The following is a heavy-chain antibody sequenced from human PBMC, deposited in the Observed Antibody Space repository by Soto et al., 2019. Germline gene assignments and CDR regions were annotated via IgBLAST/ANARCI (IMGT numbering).Heavy chain of an antibody. J-gene: IGHJ1*01. Sequence: EVQLVESGGALVQPGGSLRLSCEASGFTFRNYYMHWVRQAPGKGLMWVASIDSNGRNSVYADSVKGRFTVSRDNAKNTLFLQMDSLTAEDTAVYYCAREQYTLNYAGYWGQGTQVTVS. D-gene: IGHD2-2*01. CDR2: IDSNGRNS. CDR3: AREQYTLNYAGY. CDR1: GFTFRNYY. V-gene: IGHV3-74*01.